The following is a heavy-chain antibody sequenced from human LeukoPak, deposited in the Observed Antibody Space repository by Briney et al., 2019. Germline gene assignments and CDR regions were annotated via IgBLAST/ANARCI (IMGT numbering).Heavy chain of an antibody. CDR3: AKGVVVVPAAVGADY. J-gene: IGHJ4*02. CDR2: ISYDGSNK. Sequence: GGSLRLSCAASGFTFSSYAMHWVRQAPGKGLEWVAVISYDGSNKYYADSVKGRFTISRDNSKNTLYLQMNSLRAEDTAVYYCAKGVVVVPAAVGADYWGQGTLVTVSS. V-gene: IGHV3-30-3*01. D-gene: IGHD2-2*01. CDR1: GFTFSSYA.